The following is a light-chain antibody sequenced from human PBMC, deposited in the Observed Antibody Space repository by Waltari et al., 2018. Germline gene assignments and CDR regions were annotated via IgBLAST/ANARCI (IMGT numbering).Light chain of an antibody. CDR2: DVS. J-gene: IGLJ2*01. Sequence: QSALTQPRSVSGSPGQSVTISCTGIRRDVGGYNYVSWYQQHPGKAPKLMIYDVSKRPSGVPDRFSGSKSGNTASLTISGLQAEDEADYYCCSYAGSYTVVFGGGTKLTVL. CDR1: RRDVGGYNY. V-gene: IGLV2-11*01. CDR3: CSYAGSYTVV.